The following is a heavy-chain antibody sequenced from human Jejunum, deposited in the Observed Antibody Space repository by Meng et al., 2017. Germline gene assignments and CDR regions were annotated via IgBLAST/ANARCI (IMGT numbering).Heavy chain of an antibody. D-gene: IGHD1-7*01. CDR2: IYHIGTT. J-gene: IGHJ4*02. Sequence: VRLQEPAPGLVSPSGTISRTWALSVGAITGTNWWTWVRQAPGKGLVWIGEIYHIGTTNYNPSLKSRVAISADKSKNQFSLNLYSLSAADTAVYYCATRTRDSFDYWGQGSLVTVSS. CDR3: ATRTRDSFDY. V-gene: IGHV4-4*02. CDR1: VGAITGTNW.